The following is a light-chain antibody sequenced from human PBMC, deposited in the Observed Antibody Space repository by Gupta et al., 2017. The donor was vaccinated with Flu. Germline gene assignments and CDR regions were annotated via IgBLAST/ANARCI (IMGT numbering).Light chain of an antibody. J-gene: IGLJ3*02. CDR1: SGSVSSTYY. V-gene: IGLV8-61*01. Sequence: SSGSVSSTYYPSWYQQTPVQAPRTLVYNTNTRSAGVPDRFSSSILGNKAALTITGAQADDESDYYCVLYMGSGIWVFGGGTKLTVL. CDR2: NTN. CDR3: VLYMGSGIWV.